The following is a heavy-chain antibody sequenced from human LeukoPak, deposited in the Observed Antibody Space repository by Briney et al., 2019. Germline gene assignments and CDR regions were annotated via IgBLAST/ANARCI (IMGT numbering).Heavy chain of an antibody. CDR1: GFTFSSYD. CDR2: IRNDASKK. V-gene: IGHV3-30*02. J-gene: IGHJ6*03. CDR3: AKGGALIGGYFYYYMDV. D-gene: IGHD3-16*01. Sequence: GGSLRLSCAASGFTFSSYDMHWVRRAPGKGLEWVAFIRNDASKKHYADSVKGRFTISRDNSKNTLYLEMNSLRAEDTAVYYCAKGGALIGGYFYYYMDVWGKGTTVTISS.